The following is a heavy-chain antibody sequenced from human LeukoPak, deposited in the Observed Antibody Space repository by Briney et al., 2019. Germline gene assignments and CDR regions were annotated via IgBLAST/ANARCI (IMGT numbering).Heavy chain of an antibody. CDR3: ARAQSSGWYIYFDY. D-gene: IGHD6-19*01. CDR2: INSDGSST. CDR1: GFTFSSYW. Sequence: GGSLRLSCAASGFTFSSYWMHWVRQAPGKGLVWVSRINSDGSSTSYADSVKGRFTISRDNAKNTLYLQMNSLRADDTAVYYCARAQSSGWYIYFDYWGQGTLVTVSS. V-gene: IGHV3-74*01. J-gene: IGHJ4*02.